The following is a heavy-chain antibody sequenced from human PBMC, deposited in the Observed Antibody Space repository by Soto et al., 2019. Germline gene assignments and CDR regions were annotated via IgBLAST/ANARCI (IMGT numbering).Heavy chain of an antibody. CDR3: ARHQYDYVWGSYRPHLPDY. D-gene: IGHD3-16*02. Sequence: GESLKISCKGSGYSFTSYWISWVRQMPGKGLEWMGRIDPSDSYTNYSPSFQGHVTISADKSISTAYLQWSSLKASDTAMYYCARHQYDYVWGSYRPHLPDYWGQGTLVTVSS. J-gene: IGHJ4*02. CDR1: GYSFTSYW. V-gene: IGHV5-10-1*01. CDR2: IDPSDSYT.